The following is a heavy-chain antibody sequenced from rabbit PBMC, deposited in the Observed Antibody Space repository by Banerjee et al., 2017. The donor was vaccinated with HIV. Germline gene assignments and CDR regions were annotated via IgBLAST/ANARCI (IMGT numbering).Heavy chain of an antibody. Sequence: QSLEESGGDLVKPGASLTLTCTASGFTLSSHYMCWVRQAPGKGLEWIACIDAGSSGSTYYASWAKGRFTISKTSSTTVTLQMTSLTVADTATYFCARDSGGYDLWGQGTLVTVS. V-gene: IGHV1S40*01. D-gene: IGHD1-1*01. CDR1: GFTLSSHY. J-gene: IGHJ4*01. CDR3: ARDSGGYDL. CDR2: IDAGSSGST.